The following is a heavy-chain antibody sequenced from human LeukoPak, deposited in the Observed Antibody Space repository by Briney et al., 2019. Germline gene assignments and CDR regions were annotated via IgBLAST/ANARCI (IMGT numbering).Heavy chain of an antibody. CDR3: ARRYFDY. V-gene: IGHV3-23*01. J-gene: IGHJ4*02. Sequence: GGSLRLACAASGFTFSSYVMSWVRQAPGKGLEWVSAISGSGGSTYYVDSVKGRFTISRDNSKNALYLQMNSLRAEDTAVYYCARRYFDYWGRGILVTVSS. CDR1: GFTFSSYV. CDR2: ISGSGGST.